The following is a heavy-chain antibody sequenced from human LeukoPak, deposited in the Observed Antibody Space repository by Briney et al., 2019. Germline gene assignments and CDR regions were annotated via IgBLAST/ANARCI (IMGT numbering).Heavy chain of an antibody. D-gene: IGHD4-4*01. Sequence: GASVKVSCKASGGTFSSYAISWVRQAPGQGLEWMGRIIPILGIANYAQKFQGRVTITADKSTSTAYMELSSLRSEDTAVYYCARDHDYSNPINDYWGQGTLVTVSS. J-gene: IGHJ4*02. CDR3: ARDHDYSNPINDY. CDR1: GGTFSSYA. CDR2: IIPILGIA. V-gene: IGHV1-69*04.